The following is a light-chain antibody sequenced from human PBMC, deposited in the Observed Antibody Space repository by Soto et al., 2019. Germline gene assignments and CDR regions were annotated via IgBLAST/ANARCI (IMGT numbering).Light chain of an antibody. J-gene: IGKJ5*01. Sequence: EVVVTQSPATLSVSPGERATLPCRASQSVGSNYLAWYQQKPGQAPRLLIYGASSRATGIADRFSGSGSGTDFTLTISRLEPEDFALYYCQQYGYSPITFGQGTRLEI. CDR3: QQYGYSPIT. V-gene: IGKV3-20*01. CDR2: GAS. CDR1: QSVGSNY.